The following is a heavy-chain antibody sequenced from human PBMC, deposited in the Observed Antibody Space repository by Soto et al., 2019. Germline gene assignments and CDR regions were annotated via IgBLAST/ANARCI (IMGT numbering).Heavy chain of an antibody. CDR2: IKHDGSEK. CDR1: GLTFSKYW. J-gene: IGHJ6*02. D-gene: IGHD6-19*01. Sequence: EVQLVESGGGLVQPGGSLRLSCAASGLTFSKYWMTWVRQAPGKGLEWVATIKHDGSEKSNLDSVEGRFTISRDNAKNSLSLQMDSLRVEDTAVYFCASVPGSPGYHGLDVWGQGTTVTVSS. V-gene: IGHV3-7*03. CDR3: ASVPGSPGYHGLDV.